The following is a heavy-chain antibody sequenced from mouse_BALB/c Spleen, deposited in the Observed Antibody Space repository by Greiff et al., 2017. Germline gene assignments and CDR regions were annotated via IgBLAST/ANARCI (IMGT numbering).Heavy chain of an antibody. Sequence: EVQGVESGGGLVQPGGSLRLSCATSGFTFTDYYMSWVSQPPGKALEWLGFIRNKANGYKTEYSASVKGRFTISRDNSQSILYLQMNTLRAEDSATYYCARGEVPWDYWGQGTSVTVAS. V-gene: IGHV7-3*02. J-gene: IGHJ4*01. CDR3: ARGEVPWDY. D-gene: IGHD2-14*01. CDR1: GFTFTDYY. CDR2: IRNKANGYKT.